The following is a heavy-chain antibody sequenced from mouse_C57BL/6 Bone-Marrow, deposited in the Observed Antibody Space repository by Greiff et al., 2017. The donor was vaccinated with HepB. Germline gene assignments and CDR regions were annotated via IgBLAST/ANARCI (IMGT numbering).Heavy chain of an antibody. V-gene: IGHV1-55*01. CDR1: GYTFTSYW. D-gene: IGHD1-1*01. CDR3: ARRGKFTTVVVSHYFDY. Sequence: QVQLQQPGAELVKPGASVKMSCKASGYTFTSYWITWVKQRPGQGLEWIGDIYPGSGSTNYNEKFKSKATLTVDTSSSTAYMQLSSLTSEDSSVYYGARRGKFTTVVVSHYFDYWGQGTTLTVSS. J-gene: IGHJ2*01. CDR2: IYPGSGST.